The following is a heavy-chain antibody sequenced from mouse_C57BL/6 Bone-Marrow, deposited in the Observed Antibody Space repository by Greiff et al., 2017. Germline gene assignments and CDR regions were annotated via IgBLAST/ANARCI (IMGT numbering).Heavy chain of an antibody. V-gene: IGHV14-3*01. Sequence: VQLQQSVAELVRPGASVKLSCTASGFTIKNHYMHWVKQRPEQGLEWIGRIDPANGNTKYAPKFQGKATITSDTSSNTAYRQLSSLTAEYTAIYYWARSPSTTRINYYAMDYGGQGTSVTGSA. J-gene: IGHJ4*01. CDR2: IDPANGNT. CDR1: GFTIKNHY. CDR3: ARSPSTTRINYYAMDY. D-gene: IGHD1-1*01.